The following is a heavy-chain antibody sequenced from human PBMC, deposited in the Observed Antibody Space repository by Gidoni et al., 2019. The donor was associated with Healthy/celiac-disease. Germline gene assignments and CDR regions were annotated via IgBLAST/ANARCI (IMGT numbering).Heavy chain of an antibody. CDR2: SSGSGGST. D-gene: IGHD2-15*01. J-gene: IGHJ4*02. Sequence: EVQLLESGGGLVQPGGSLRLSCAASGFTFSSYAMSWVRQAPGKGLEWVSASSGSGGSTYYADSVKGRFTISRDNSKNTLYLQMNSLRAEDTAVYYCAKDPTPRLTSARGYWGQGTLVTVSS. V-gene: IGHV3-23*01. CDR1: GFTFSSYA. CDR3: AKDPTPRLTSARGY.